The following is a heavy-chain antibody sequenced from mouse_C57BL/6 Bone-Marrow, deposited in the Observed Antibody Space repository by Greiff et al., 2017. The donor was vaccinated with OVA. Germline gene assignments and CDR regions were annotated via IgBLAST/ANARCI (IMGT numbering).Heavy chain of an antibody. CDR3: ARRAYYSNYPYYYAMDY. Sequence: QVQLQQSDAELVKPGASVKISCKVSGYTFTDHTIHWMKQRPEQGLEWIGYIYPRDGSTKYNEKFKGKATLTADKSSSTAYMQLNSLTSEDSAVYFCARRAYYSNYPYYYAMDYWGQGTSVTVSS. J-gene: IGHJ4*01. CDR1: GYTFTDHT. D-gene: IGHD2-5*01. V-gene: IGHV1-78*01. CDR2: IYPRDGST.